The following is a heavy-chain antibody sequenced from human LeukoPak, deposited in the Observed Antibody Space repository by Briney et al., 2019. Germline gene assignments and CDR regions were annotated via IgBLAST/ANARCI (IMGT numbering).Heavy chain of an antibody. J-gene: IGHJ4*02. CDR1: GFTLSSYA. CDR2: ISVSGNT. V-gene: IGHV3-23*01. D-gene: IGHD1-26*01. Sequence: GGSLRLSCAASGFTLSSYAMSWVRQGPGKGLEWVSAISVSGNTYHADSVKGRFTISRDNSKNTLYLQMNSLRAEDTAVYYCAKDGVPWELLRFRYFDYWGQGTLVTVSS. CDR3: AKDGVPWELLRFRYFDY.